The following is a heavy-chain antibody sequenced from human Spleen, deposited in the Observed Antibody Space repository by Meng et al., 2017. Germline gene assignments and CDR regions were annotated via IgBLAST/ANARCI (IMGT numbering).Heavy chain of an antibody. CDR1: GGSISSSSYY. D-gene: IGHD6-13*01. CDR3: AINIAAAGTGDAFDI. CDR2: IYYSGST. J-gene: IGHJ3*02. Sequence: SETLSLTCTVSGGSISSSSYYWGWIRQPPGKGLEWIGSIYYSGSTYYNPSLKSRVTISVHTSKNQFSLKLSSVTAADTAVYYCAINIAAAGTGDAFDIWGQGTMVTVSS. V-gene: IGHV4-39*07.